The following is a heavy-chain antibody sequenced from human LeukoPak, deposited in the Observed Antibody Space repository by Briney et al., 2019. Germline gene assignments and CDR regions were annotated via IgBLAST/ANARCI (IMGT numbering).Heavy chain of an antibody. D-gene: IGHD5-24*01. CDR3: ARQHPIGDGYNSQLDY. CDR2: IYPGDSDT. Sequence: NRGESLKISCKGSGYSFTSYWIGWVRQMPGKGLEWMGIIYPGDSDTRYSPSFQGQVTISADKSISTAYLQWSSLKASDTAMYYCARQHPIGDGYNSQLDYWGQGALVTVSS. V-gene: IGHV5-51*01. J-gene: IGHJ4*02. CDR1: GYSFTSYW.